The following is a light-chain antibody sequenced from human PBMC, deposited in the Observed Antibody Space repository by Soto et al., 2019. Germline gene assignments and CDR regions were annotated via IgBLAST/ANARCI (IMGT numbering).Light chain of an antibody. CDR1: QSLLYSTGNTY. V-gene: IGKV2-30*01. J-gene: IGKJ4*01. CDR3: QKYKSAPLT. Sequence: DVVMTQSPLSLPVTLGQAASLSCRSSQSLLYSTGNTYLSWFHQRPGQSPRRLIYKVPNLLIYAASTLQSGVPSRVSGSGSGTDFTLTISSLQPEDVASYYCQKYKSAPLTFGGGTKVDIK. CDR2: KVP.